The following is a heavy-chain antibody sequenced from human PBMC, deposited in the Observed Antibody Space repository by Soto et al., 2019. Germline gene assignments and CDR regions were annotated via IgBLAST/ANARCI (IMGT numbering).Heavy chain of an antibody. D-gene: IGHD3-3*01. CDR2: IYYSGST. CDR3: ARLEWFGSDIYYYYMDV. CDR1: GGSISSYY. V-gene: IGHV4-59*08. J-gene: IGHJ6*03. Sequence: SETLSLTCTVSGGSISSYYWSWIRQPPGKGLEWIGYIYYSGSTNYNPSLKSRVTISVDTSKNRFSRKLSSVTAADTAVYYCARLEWFGSDIYYYYMDVWGKGTTVTVSS.